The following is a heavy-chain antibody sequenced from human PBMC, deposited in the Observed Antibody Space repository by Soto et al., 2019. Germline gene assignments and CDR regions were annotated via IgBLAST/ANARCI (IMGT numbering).Heavy chain of an antibody. J-gene: IGHJ4*02. CDR2: IKSSGST. CDR1: GGSITRNDHY. Sequence: QLQLQESGPGLVRPSETLSLICTVSGGSITRNDHYWGWIRQSPGKGLEWIGDIKSSGSTNYNLSRKSRVSMLVETSKNQFSLKMNSVTAADTAVYYCARLGSSGWYQGSYFDYWGQGTLVTVSS. V-gene: IGHV4-39*01. CDR3: ARLGSSGWYQGSYFDY. D-gene: IGHD6-19*01.